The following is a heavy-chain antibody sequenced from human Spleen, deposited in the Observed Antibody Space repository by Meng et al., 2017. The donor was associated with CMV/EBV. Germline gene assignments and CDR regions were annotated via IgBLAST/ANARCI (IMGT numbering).Heavy chain of an antibody. D-gene: IGHD6-6*01. CDR3: ARGGIAARTFDY. J-gene: IGHJ4*02. V-gene: IGHV3-74*01. Sequence: GESLKISCAASGFTFSSYWMHWVRQAPRKGLVWFSRVNSDGSSTSYADSVKGRFTISRDNAKNTLYLQKNSLRAEDTAVYYCARGGIAARTFDYWGQGTLVTVSS. CDR2: VNSDGSST. CDR1: GFTFSSYW.